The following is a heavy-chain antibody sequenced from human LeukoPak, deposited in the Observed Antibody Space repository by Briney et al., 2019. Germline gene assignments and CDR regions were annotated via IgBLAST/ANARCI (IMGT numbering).Heavy chain of an antibody. V-gene: IGHV4-59*01. CDR2: IYYSGST. J-gene: IGHJ6*04. CDR1: GGSISGYY. Sequence: SETLSLTCTVSGGSISGYYWSWIRQPPGKGLEWIGYIYYSGSTNYNPSLKSRVTISVDTSKNQFSLKLSSVTAADTAVYYCARDTVVPAAMTYYYYGMDVWGNGTTVTVSS. CDR3: ARDTVVPAAMTYYYYGMDV. D-gene: IGHD2-2*01.